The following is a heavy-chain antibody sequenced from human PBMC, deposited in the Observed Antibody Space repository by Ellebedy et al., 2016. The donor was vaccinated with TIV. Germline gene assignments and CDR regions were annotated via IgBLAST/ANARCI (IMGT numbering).Heavy chain of an antibody. CDR1: GGSINNFY. J-gene: IGHJ5*02. CDR2: IYYTGST. V-gene: IGHV4-59*01. D-gene: IGHD1-14*01. Sequence: PSETLSLTCTVSGGSINNFYWSWIRQPPGKGLEWIGCIYYTGSTTYNPSLKSRVTILVDTSKNQFSLKLSSATAADTALYYCARDLGGTGWFDPWGQGTLVTVSS. CDR3: ARDLGGTGWFDP.